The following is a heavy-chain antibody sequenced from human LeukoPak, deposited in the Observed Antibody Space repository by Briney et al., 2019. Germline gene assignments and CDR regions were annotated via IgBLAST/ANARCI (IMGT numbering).Heavy chain of an antibody. CDR2: IYYSGST. V-gene: IGHV4-30-4*08. CDR3: ARLLYYYDSSGLDY. Sequence: PSETLSLTCTVSGGSISSGDYDWSWIRQPPGKGLEWIGYIYYSGSTYYNPSLKSRVTISVDTSKNQFSLKLSSVTAADTAVYYCARLLYYYDSSGLDYWGQGTLVTVSS. CDR1: GGSISSGDYD. D-gene: IGHD3-22*01. J-gene: IGHJ4*02.